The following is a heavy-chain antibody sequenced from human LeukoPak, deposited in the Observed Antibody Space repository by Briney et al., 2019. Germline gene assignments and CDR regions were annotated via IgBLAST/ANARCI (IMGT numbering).Heavy chain of an antibody. CDR3: ARHVAGLFDY. Sequence: PSETLSLTCTVSGGSISSSSYYWGWIRQPPGQGLEWIGSIYYSGSTYYNPSLKSRVTISVDTSKNQFSLKLSSVTAADTAVYYCARHVAGLFDYWGQGTLVTVSS. V-gene: IGHV4-39*01. CDR1: GGSISSSSYY. D-gene: IGHD6-19*01. CDR2: IYYSGST. J-gene: IGHJ4*02.